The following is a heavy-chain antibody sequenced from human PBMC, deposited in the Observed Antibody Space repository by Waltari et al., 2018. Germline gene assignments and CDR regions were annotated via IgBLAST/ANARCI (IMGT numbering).Heavy chain of an antibody. CDR2: ISSDSNTI. V-gene: IGHV3-48*01. Sequence: EVQLEESGGGLVQPGGSLRLSCAASGFTFSTYSMNWVRQAPGKGLEWVSYISSDSNTIYYADSVRGRFTISRDNAKNSLFLHMNSLRVEDTAVYYCARDKSGLGYWGQGTLVTVSS. CDR1: GFTFSTYS. CDR3: ARDKSGLGY. J-gene: IGHJ4*02.